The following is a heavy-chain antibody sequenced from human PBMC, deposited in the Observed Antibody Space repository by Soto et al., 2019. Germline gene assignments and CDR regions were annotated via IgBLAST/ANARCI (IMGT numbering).Heavy chain of an antibody. J-gene: IGHJ3*01. CDR3: ARGDRGAFDL. V-gene: IGHV3-74*01. D-gene: IGHD1-26*01. CDR2: IHSDGSST. CDR1: GFTFSYYW. Sequence: EVPLVESGGGLVRPGGSLRLSCAASGFTFSYYWMHWVRQAPGEGLVWVSRIHSDGSSTTYADFVKGRFIISRDNARNTVDLQMNSVRVEDTAVYYCARGDRGAFDLWGQGTVVTVSS.